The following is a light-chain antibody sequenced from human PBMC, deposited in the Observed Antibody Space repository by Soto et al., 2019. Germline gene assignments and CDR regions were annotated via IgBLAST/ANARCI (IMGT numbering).Light chain of an antibody. CDR1: SGHSSYA. J-gene: IGLJ3*02. CDR2: LNSDGSH. V-gene: IGLV4-69*01. Sequence: QSVLTQSPSASASLGASVKLTCTLSSGHSSYAIAWHQQQPEKGPRYLMKLNSDGSHSKGDGIPDRFSGSSSGAERHLTTASLQSEDEADYCCQNWGTGIQVFGGGTKVTVL. CDR3: QNWGTGIQV.